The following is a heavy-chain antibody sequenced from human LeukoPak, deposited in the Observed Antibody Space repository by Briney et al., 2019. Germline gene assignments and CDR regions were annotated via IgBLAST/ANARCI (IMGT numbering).Heavy chain of an antibody. V-gene: IGHV3-23*01. CDR1: GFTFSSYA. D-gene: IGHD6-6*01. CDR3: AKVRGEAARRDYYYYYMDV. CDR2: ISGSGGST. J-gene: IGHJ6*03. Sequence: PGGSLRLSCAASGFTFSSYAMSWVRQAPGKGLEWVSAISGSGGSTYYADSVKGRFTISRDNSKNTLYLQMNSLRAKDTAVYYCAKVRGEAARRDYYYYYMDVWGKGTTVTVSS.